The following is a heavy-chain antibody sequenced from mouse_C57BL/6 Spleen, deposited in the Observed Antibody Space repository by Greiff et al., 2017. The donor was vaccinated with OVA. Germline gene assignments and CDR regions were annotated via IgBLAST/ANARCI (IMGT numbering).Heavy chain of an antibody. V-gene: IGHV1-82*01. CDR1: GYAFSSSW. Sequence: VQLVESGPELVKPGASVKISCKASGYAFSSSWMNWVKQRPGKGLEWIGRIYPGDGDTNYNGKFKGKATLTADKSSSTAYMQLSSLTSEDSAVYCCARKGGYYFDYWGQGTTLTVSS. CDR2: IYPGDGDT. J-gene: IGHJ2*01. CDR3: ARKGGYYFDY.